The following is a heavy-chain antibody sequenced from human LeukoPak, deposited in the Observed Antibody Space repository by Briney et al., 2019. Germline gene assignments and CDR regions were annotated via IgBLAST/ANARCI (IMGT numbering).Heavy chain of an antibody. V-gene: IGHV4-61*02. J-gene: IGHJ4*02. Sequence: SETLSLTCTVSGGSISSGSYYWSWIRQPAGKGLEWIGRIYTSGSTNYNPSLKSRVTISVDRSKNQFSLKLSSVTAADTAVYYCASYYYGSGSIHFDYWGQGTLVTVSS. CDR1: GGSISSGSYY. CDR3: ASYYYGSGSIHFDY. CDR2: IYTSGST. D-gene: IGHD3-10*01.